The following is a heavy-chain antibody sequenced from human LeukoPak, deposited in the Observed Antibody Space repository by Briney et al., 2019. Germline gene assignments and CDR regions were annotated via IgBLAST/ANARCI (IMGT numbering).Heavy chain of an antibody. CDR2: IYVSRST. Sequence: SETLSLTCTVSGSISSGSYYWSWIRQPAGKGLEWIGRIYVSRSTNYNPSLESRVTISVDTSKNQFSLQLTSLTAADTAVYYCAREGQQLVPPFDYWGQGTLVTVSS. CDR3: AREGQQLVPPFDY. CDR1: GSISSGSYY. J-gene: IGHJ4*02. V-gene: IGHV4-61*02. D-gene: IGHD6-6*01.